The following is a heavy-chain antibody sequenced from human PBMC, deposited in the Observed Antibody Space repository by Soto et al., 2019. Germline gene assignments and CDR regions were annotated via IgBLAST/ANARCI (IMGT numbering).Heavy chain of an antibody. CDR2: IYYDGTT. D-gene: IGHD6-19*01. CDR1: GGSVSPYY. J-gene: IGHJ4*02. V-gene: IGHV4-59*02. CDR3: ARGRHWLDY. Sequence: QVQLQESGPGLVKPSETLSLTCTVSGGSVSPYYWSWVRQPPGKGLEWIAYIYYDGTTNYNPSLTSRVTISVDTSKNQFSLKLTSVTAADTAVYYCARGRHWLDYWGQGTLLTVSS.